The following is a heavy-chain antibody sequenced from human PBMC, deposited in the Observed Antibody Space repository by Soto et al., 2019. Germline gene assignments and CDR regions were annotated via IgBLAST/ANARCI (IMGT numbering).Heavy chain of an antibody. Sequence: PSETLSLTCTVSGGSISSGDYYWSWISQPPGKGLEWIGYIYYSGSTYYNPSLKSRVTISVDTSKNQFSLKLSSVTAADTAVYYCARGYNSYATPGYWGQGTLVTVSS. CDR2: IYYSGST. V-gene: IGHV4-30-4*01. CDR3: ARGYNSYATPGY. CDR1: GGSISSGDYY. J-gene: IGHJ4*02. D-gene: IGHD5-18*01.